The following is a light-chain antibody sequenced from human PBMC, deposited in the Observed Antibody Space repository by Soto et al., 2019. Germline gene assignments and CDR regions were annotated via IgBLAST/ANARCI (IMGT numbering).Light chain of an antibody. V-gene: IGKV1-5*01. J-gene: IGKJ5*01. CDR1: QSISSW. CDR2: DAS. CDR3: QQLNSYHRGT. Sequence: QLTQYPSSLSASVGDRVTITWRASQSISSWLARYQQKPGKAPKLLIYDASSLESGVPSRFSGSGSGTDFTLTISSLQPEDFANYYCQQLNSYHRGTFGQGTRLEIK.